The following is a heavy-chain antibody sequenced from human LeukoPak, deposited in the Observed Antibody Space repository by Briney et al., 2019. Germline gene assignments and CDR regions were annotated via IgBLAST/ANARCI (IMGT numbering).Heavy chain of an antibody. CDR2: IFFSAST. J-gene: IGHJ3*02. CDR3: ARVIVSGSYFIFSAFDI. D-gene: IGHD3-10*01. V-gene: IGHV4-39*07. Sequence: SETLCPTCTVSVGSTSSSSYYWGWIRQPPGKWLEWMGSIFFSASTSYNPSRKGRVSLSVDTSQDQSSLKLSSVTAADTAVYYCARVIVSGSYFIFSAFDIWGQGKMVTVSS. CDR1: VGSTSSSSYY.